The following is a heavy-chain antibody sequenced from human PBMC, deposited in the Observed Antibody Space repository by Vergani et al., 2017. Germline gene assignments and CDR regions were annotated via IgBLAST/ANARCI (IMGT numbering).Heavy chain of an antibody. J-gene: IGHJ5*02. Sequence: QVQLQQWGAGLLKPSETLSLTCAVYGGSFSGYYWSWIRQPPGKGLEWIGYIYYSGSTNYNPSLKSRVTISVDTSKNQFSLKLSSVTAADTAVYYCARDLTGWFDPWGQGTLVTVSS. CDR1: GGSFSGYY. CDR3: ARDLTGWFDP. V-gene: IGHV4-34*11. CDR2: IYYSGST.